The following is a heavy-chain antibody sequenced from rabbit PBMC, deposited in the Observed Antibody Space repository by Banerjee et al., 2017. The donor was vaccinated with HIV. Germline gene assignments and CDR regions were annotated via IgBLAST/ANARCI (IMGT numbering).Heavy chain of an antibody. CDR3: ARGPAGYGAYGYAYFNL. V-gene: IGHV1S45*01. J-gene: IGHJ4*01. Sequence: QKQPKETGGGLVQPGGSLTLSCKASGFDFSSYGVSWVRQAPGKGLEWIACIYSGSGSTYYATWAKGRFTISKASSTTVTLQMTSLTAADTATYFCARGPAGYGAYGYAYFNLWGQGTLVTVS. D-gene: IGHD6-1*01. CDR2: IYSGSGST. CDR1: GFDFSSYG.